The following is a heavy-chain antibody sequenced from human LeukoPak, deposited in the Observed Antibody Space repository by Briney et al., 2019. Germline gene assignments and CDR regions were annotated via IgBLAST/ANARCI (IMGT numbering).Heavy chain of an antibody. Sequence: GASVKVSCKTSGYTFSSYGINWVRQAPGQGLEWMGWISTYNGETHYAQNLQGRVTMTTDTSTNTAYMELRSLKSDDTAVYYCAGGILGDDTLTGPWGQGTLVIASS. CDR1: GYTFSSYG. CDR2: ISTYNGET. V-gene: IGHV1-18*01. J-gene: IGHJ5*02. D-gene: IGHD3-9*01. CDR3: AGGILGDDTLTGP.